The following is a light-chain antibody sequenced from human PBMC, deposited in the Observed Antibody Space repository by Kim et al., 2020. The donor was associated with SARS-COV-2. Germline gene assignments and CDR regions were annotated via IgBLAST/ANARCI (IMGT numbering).Light chain of an antibody. Sequence: GQSFTISCTGTSSAVGGYDYVSWYQQHPGKAPKLMIYDVTNRPSGVSNRFSGSKCGNTASLTISGLQAEDEADYYCSSYSSSTTLVFGGGTRLTVL. CDR1: SSAVGGYDY. V-gene: IGLV2-14*03. CDR3: SSYSSSTTLV. J-gene: IGLJ2*01. CDR2: DVT.